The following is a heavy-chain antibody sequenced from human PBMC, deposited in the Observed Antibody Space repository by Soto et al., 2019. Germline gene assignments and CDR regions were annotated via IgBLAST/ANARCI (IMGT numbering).Heavy chain of an antibody. V-gene: IGHV3-23*01. CDR2: ISGSGGST. CDR1: GFTFSSHA. D-gene: IGHD6-13*01. CDR3: ARRSSSWYFDC. Sequence: EVLLLESGGGLVQPGGSLRLSCAASGFTFSSHAMNWVRQAPGKGLEWVSVISGSGGSTYYTDSVKGRFTISRDNSKNTLYLQMNSLRAEDTAVYYCARRSSSWYFDCWGQGTLVTVSS. J-gene: IGHJ4*02.